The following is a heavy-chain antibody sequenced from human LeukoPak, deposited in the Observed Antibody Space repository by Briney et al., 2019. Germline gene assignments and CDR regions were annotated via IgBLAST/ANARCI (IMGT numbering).Heavy chain of an antibody. CDR3: ARGTSESYSYGMDV. CDR1: GGTFSSYA. J-gene: IGHJ6*02. CDR2: IIPIFGTA. Sequence: SVKVSCKASGGTFSSYAISWLRQAPGQGLEWMGGIIPIFGTANYAQKFQGRVTRTADESTSTAYMELSSLRSEGTAVYYCARGTSESYSYGMDVWGQGTTVTVSS. D-gene: IGHD5-24*01. V-gene: IGHV1-69*13.